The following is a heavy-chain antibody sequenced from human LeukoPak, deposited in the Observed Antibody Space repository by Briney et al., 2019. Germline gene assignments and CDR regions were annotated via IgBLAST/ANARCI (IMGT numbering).Heavy chain of an antibody. D-gene: IGHD4-11*01. V-gene: IGHV1-18*04. CDR3: ARPYSANLPPPPYRMDV. CDR1: GDIFRRYG. CDR2: VRPYNVDP. J-gene: IGHJ6*02. Sequence: ASVKVSCKASGDIFRRYGVTWARQAPGQGPEWMGWVRPYNVDPEYEQKFQGRVTMSTDTSTDTSYMELRSLGSDDTAVYYCARPYSANLPPPPYRMDVWGQGTTVIVSS.